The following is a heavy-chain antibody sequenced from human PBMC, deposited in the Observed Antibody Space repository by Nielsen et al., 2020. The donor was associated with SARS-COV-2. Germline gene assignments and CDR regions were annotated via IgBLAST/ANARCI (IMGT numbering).Heavy chain of an antibody. V-gene: IGHV3-7*01. CDR2: IKQDGNQK. D-gene: IGHD3-3*01. Sequence: VRQAPGKGLEWVANIKQDGNQKYYVDSVKGRFTISRDNSKNTLYLQMNSLRAEDTAVYYCARDEATTIFGVVIAGQDDAFDIWGQGTMVTVSS. J-gene: IGHJ3*02. CDR3: ARDEATTIFGVVIAGQDDAFDI.